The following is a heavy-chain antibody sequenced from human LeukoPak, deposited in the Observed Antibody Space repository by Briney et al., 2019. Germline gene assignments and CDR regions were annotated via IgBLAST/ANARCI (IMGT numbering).Heavy chain of an antibody. CDR2: IYYGGST. V-gene: IGHV4-39*01. Sequence: SETLSLTCTVSGGSISSSSYYWGWIRQPPGKGLEWIGSIYYGGSTYYNPSLKSRVTISVDTSKNQFYLKLSSVTAADTAVYYCARGYYYDSSGYYYWGTRKGARFDYWGQGTLVTVSS. CDR1: GGSISSSSYY. CDR3: ARGYYYDSSGYYYWGTRKGARFDY. J-gene: IGHJ4*02. D-gene: IGHD3-22*01.